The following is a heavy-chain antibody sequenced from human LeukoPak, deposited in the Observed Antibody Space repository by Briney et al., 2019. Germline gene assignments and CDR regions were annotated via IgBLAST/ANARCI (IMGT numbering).Heavy chain of an antibody. CDR1: RYTFTDYY. CDR2: MNPNSGNT. CDR3: ARGMMITFGGVIVHDY. D-gene: IGHD3-16*02. J-gene: IGHJ4*02. V-gene: IGHV1-8*02. Sequence: ASVKVSCKASRYTFTDYYMHWVRQAPGQGLEWMGWMNPNSGNTGYAQKFQGRVTMTRNTSISTAYMELSSLRSEDTAVYYCARGMMITFGGVIVHDYWGQGTLVTVSS.